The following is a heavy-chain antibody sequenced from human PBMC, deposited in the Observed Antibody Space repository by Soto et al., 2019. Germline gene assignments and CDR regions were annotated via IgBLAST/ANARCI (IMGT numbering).Heavy chain of an antibody. CDR3: ARLSNYYDSSGYYSFDY. CDR2: INAGNGNT. CDR1: GYTFTSYA. D-gene: IGHD3-22*01. V-gene: IGHV1-3*01. Sequence: QVQLVQSGAEVKKPGASVKVSCKASGYTFTSYAMHWVRQAPGQRLEWMGWINAGNGNTKYSQKFQGRVTITRDTSASTAYMELSSLRSEDTAVYYCARLSNYYDSSGYYSFDYWGQGTLVTVSS. J-gene: IGHJ4*02.